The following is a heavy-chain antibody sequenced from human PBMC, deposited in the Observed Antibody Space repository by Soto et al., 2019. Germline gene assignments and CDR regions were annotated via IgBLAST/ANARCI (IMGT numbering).Heavy chain of an antibody. D-gene: IGHD1-7*01. Sequence: GGSLRLSCAASGFTFSSHAMHWVRQAPGKGLEWVAVISYDGSNKYYADSVKGRFTISRDNSKNTLYLQMNSLRAEDKAVYYCASQPPGLGNYGYGDYYYYGMDVWGQGTTVTVSS. V-gene: IGHV3-30-3*01. CDR1: GFTFSSHA. CDR3: ASQPPGLGNYGYGDYYYYGMDV. J-gene: IGHJ6*02. CDR2: ISYDGSNK.